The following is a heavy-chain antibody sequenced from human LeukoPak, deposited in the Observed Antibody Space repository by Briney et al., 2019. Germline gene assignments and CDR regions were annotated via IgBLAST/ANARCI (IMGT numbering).Heavy chain of an antibody. V-gene: IGHV3-9*01. Sequence: GGSLRLSCAASGFTFDDYAMHWVRQAPGKGLEWVSGISWNSGSIGYADSVKGRFTISRDNAKNSLYLQMNSLRAEDTALYYCAKALGIAAAGIRVFGAFDIWGQGTMVTVSS. J-gene: IGHJ3*02. D-gene: IGHD6-13*01. CDR3: AKALGIAAAGIRVFGAFDI. CDR1: GFTFDDYA. CDR2: ISWNSGSI.